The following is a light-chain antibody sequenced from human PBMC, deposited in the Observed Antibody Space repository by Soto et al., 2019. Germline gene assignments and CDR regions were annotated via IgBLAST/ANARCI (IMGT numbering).Light chain of an antibody. Sequence: QSALTQPASVSGSPGQSITISCTGTSSDLDIYNYVSWYQQQPGKAPKLMIYQVTNRPSGVSNRFSGSRSGNTASLTISGLQAEDEADYYCSSYTDSSNYVFGTGTKVTVL. CDR2: QVT. CDR3: SSYTDSSNYV. V-gene: IGLV2-14*01. J-gene: IGLJ1*01. CDR1: SSDLDIYNY.